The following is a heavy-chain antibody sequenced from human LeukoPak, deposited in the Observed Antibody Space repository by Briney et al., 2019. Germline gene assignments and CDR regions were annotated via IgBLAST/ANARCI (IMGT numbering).Heavy chain of an antibody. J-gene: IGHJ6*02. CDR2: ISSSSSYI. CDR1: GFTFSSYS. V-gene: IGHV3-21*01. D-gene: IGHD2-2*01. Sequence: GGSLRLSCAASGFTFSSYSMNWVRQAPGKGLEWVLSISSSSSYIYYADSVKGRFTISRDNAKNSLYLQMNSLRAEDTAVYYCARNPSSTSTYYYYGMDVWGQGTTVTVSS. CDR3: ARNPSSTSTYYYYGMDV.